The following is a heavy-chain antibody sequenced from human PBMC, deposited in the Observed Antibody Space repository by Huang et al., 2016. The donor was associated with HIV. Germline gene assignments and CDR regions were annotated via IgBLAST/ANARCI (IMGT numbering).Heavy chain of an antibody. CDR1: GGSIRSSDYD. V-gene: IGHV4-39*01. CDR2: IYYTGRT. D-gene: IGHD3-10*01. J-gene: IGHJ6*03. Sequence: QLLLQESGPGLVKPSEALALTCAVSGGSIRSSDYDWGWIRQPPGKGLEWIGSIYYTGRTHDSPSVKSRVTMAVDTSKNLFFPTLTSMTAADTAVYYCARHREGPVAYYSGWGSHLNYMDVWGRGRTVVVSS. CDR3: ARHREGPVAYYSGWGSHLNYMDV.